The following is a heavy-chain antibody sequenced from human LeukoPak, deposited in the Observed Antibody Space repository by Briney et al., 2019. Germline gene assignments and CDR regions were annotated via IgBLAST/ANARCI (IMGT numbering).Heavy chain of an antibody. D-gene: IGHD2-15*01. CDR2: ISSSGSII. V-gene: IGHV3-48*03. CDR1: GFTFSSCE. J-gene: IGHJ6*02. CDR3: VRERSYCSGGSCSYGMDV. Sequence: GGSLRLSCAASGFTFSSCELSWVRQAPAKGLEWVSYISSSGSIIYYADSVKGRFTISRDNAKNTLYLQMNSLRAEDTAVYYCVRERSYCSGGSCSYGMDVWGQGTTVTVSS.